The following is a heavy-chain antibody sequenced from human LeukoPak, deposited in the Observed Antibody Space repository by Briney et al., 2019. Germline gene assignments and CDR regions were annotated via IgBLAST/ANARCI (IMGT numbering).Heavy chain of an antibody. V-gene: IGHV4-34*01. J-gene: IGHJ5*02. Sequence: SETLSLTCAVYGGSFSGYYWSWIRQPPGKGLEWIGEINHSGSTNYNPSLKSRVTISVDTSKNQFSLKLSSVTAADTAVYYCAKRGGYSYDRSNWFDPWGQGTLVTVSS. D-gene: IGHD5-18*01. CDR2: INHSGST. CDR3: AKRGGYSYDRSNWFDP. CDR1: GGSFSGYY.